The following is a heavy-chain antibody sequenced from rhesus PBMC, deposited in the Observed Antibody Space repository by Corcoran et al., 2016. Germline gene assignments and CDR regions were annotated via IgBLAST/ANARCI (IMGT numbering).Heavy chain of an antibody. V-gene: IGHV1-180*01. CDR3: TRSIAAAGPLDS. D-gene: IGHD6-31*01. CDR2: ISPYNGNK. J-gene: IGHJ6*01. Sequence: QVQLVQSGAEIKQPGASVKLSCKASGYTFTSYYMHWVRQAPGQDLEWIGLISPYNGNKGYAQNYQGRVTIPTDPSTSTGYMELSSLRSEDTAVYYCTRSIAAAGPLDSWGQGVVVTVSS. CDR1: GYTFTSYY.